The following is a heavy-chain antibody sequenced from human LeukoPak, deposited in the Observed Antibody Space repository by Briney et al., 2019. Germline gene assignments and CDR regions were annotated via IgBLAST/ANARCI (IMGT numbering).Heavy chain of an antibody. D-gene: IGHD3-22*01. CDR1: GFTFSDYY. CDR3: AREQVYYDSSGYSDPTTFDY. CDR2: INHSGST. V-gene: IGHV4-34*01. Sequence: GSLRLSCAASGFTFSDYYMSWIRQAPGKGLEWIGEINHSGSTNYNPSLKSRVTISVDTSKNQFSLKLSSVTAADTAVYYCAREQVYYDSSGYSDPTTFDYWGQGTLVTVSS. J-gene: IGHJ4*02.